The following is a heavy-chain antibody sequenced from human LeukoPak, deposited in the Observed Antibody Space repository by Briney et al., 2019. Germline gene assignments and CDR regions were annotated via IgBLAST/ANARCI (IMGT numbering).Heavy chain of an antibody. Sequence: KDGESLKISCKGFGYDFSSYWIGWVRLMPGKGLEWMGIIYPGDSDARYRPSFQGQVTFSVDKSVSTAYLQWNSLKASDTAMYYCARRSSGMDYWGQGTLVIVSS. CDR1: GYDFSSYW. J-gene: IGHJ4*02. CDR2: IYPGDSDA. CDR3: ARRSSGMDY. D-gene: IGHD1-26*01. V-gene: IGHV5-51*01.